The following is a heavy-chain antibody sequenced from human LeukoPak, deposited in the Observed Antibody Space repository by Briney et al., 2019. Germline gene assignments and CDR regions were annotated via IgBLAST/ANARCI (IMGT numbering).Heavy chain of an antibody. Sequence: GASVKVSCKASGYTFTSYYMLWVRQAPGQGLEWMGRIDPSGGSTSYAQKFQGRVTMTRDTSTSTVYMELSSLRFEDTAVYYCARNSGSGFDYWGQGTLVTVSS. CDR2: IDPSGGST. D-gene: IGHD2-15*01. J-gene: IGHJ4*02. V-gene: IGHV1-46*01. CDR1: GYTFTSYY. CDR3: ARNSGSGFDY.